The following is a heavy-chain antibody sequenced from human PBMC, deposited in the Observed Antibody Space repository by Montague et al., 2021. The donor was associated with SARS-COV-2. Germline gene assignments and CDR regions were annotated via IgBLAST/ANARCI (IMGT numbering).Heavy chain of an antibody. J-gene: IGHJ4*02. D-gene: IGHD6-19*01. CDR2: IFYSGST. V-gene: IGHV4-39*01. Sequence: SETLSLTCTVSGSSISSETHYWGWIRQPPGKGLEWIGSIFYSGSTYYNSSLKSRVSISVDTSKNQFSLRLRSVTAADTAVYYYASQPIPVTGSGEFDYWGPGTLVTVSS. CDR3: ASQPIPVTGSGEFDY. CDR1: GSSISSETHY.